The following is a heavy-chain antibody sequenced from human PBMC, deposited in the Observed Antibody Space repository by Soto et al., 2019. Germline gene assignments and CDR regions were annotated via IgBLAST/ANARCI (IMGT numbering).Heavy chain of an antibody. J-gene: IGHJ4*02. CDR3: ARRYGWLYFDY. Sequence: PSETLSLTCTVSGDSISSSNYFWGWIRQPPAKGLEWIGTIFYSGSTYYNPSLKSRVTISVDTSKNQFSLRLTSVTAADTALYYCARRYGWLYFDYWGQGSLVTVSS. V-gene: IGHV4-39*01. D-gene: IGHD6-19*01. CDR1: GDSISSSNYF. CDR2: IFYSGST.